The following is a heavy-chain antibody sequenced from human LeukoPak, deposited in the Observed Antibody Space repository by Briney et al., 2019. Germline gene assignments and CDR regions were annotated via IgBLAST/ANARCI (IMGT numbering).Heavy chain of an antibody. CDR2: IKQDGSEK. Sequence: PGGSLRPSCAASGFTFSSYWMSWVRQAPGKGLEWVANIKQDGSEKYYVDSVKGRFTISRDNAKNSLYLQMNSLRAEDTAVYYCARDGVYDFWSGYYQTPIWERYNWFDPWGQGTLVTVSS. V-gene: IGHV3-7*01. J-gene: IGHJ5*02. CDR1: GFTFSSYW. CDR3: ARDGVYDFWSGYYQTPIWERYNWFDP. D-gene: IGHD3-3*01.